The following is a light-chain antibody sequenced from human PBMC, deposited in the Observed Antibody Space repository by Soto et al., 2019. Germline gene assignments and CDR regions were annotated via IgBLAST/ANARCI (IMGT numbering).Light chain of an antibody. V-gene: IGKV3-20*01. Sequence: VLTQCPGTLSLSPGERATLSCGASQSVSIILAWYQHKSGQAPRLLISGASSRATGIPDRFSGSGSGTDFTLTISRLEPEDFALYYCQHYYGTSPITFGQGTRLEIK. CDR3: QHYYGTSPIT. J-gene: IGKJ5*01. CDR2: GAS. CDR1: QSVSII.